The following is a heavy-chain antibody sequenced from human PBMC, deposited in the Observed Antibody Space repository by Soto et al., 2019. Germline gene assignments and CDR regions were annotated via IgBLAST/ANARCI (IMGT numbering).Heavy chain of an antibody. CDR2: IYSGGST. CDR1: GFTVSSNY. Sequence: EVQLVESGGGLVQPGGSLRLSCAASGFTVSSNYMSWVRQAPGKGLEWVSVIYSGGSTYYADSVKGRFTISRHNSKNTLYLPMNSLRAEDTAVYYCARDLFTILDGMDVWGQGTTVTVSS. V-gene: IGHV3-53*04. J-gene: IGHJ6*02. D-gene: IGHD3-10*01. CDR3: ARDLFTILDGMDV.